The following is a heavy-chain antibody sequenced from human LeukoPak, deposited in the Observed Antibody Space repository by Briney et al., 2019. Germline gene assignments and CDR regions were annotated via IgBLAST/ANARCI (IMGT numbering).Heavy chain of an antibody. CDR3: ASLYDFWSGYYISDY. V-gene: IGHV3-21*01. CDR1: GFTFSSYS. Sequence: PGGSLRLSCAASGFTFSSYSMNWVRQAPGKGLEWVSSISSSSYIYYADSVKGRFTISRDNAKNSLYLQMNSLRAEDTAVYYCASLYDFWSGYYISDYWSQGTLVTVSS. J-gene: IGHJ4*02. D-gene: IGHD3-3*01. CDR2: ISSSSYI.